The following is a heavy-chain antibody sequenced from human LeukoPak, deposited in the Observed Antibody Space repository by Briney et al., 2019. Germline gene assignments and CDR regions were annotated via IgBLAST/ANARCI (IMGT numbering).Heavy chain of an antibody. V-gene: IGHV1-69*13. CDR2: IIPIFGTA. J-gene: IGHJ4*02. CDR1: GGTFSSYA. CDR3: ARGHPLWGTWNYDFDY. D-gene: IGHD1-7*01. Sequence: SVKVSCKASGGTFSSYAISWVRQAPGQGLEWMGGIIPIFGTANYAQKFQGRVTITADESTSTAYMELSSLRSEDTAVYYCARGHPLWGTWNYDFDYWGQGTLVTVSS.